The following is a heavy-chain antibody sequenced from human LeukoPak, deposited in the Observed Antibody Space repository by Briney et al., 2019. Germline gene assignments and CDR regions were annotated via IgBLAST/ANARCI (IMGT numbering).Heavy chain of an antibody. D-gene: IGHD3-10*01. Sequence: PSETLSLTCAVYGGSFSGYYWSWIRQPPGKGLEWIGEINHSGSTNYNPPLKSRVTISVDTSKNQFSLKLSSVTAADTAVYYCAGRGTMVRGVITPPYNWFDPWGQGTLVTVSS. CDR3: AGRGTMVRGVITPPYNWFDP. CDR2: INHSGST. V-gene: IGHV4-34*01. CDR1: GGSFSGYY. J-gene: IGHJ5*02.